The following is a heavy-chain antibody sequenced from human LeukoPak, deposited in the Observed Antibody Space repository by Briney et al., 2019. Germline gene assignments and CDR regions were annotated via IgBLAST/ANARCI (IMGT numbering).Heavy chain of an antibody. V-gene: IGHV1-18*01. D-gene: IGHD2-2*01. CDR3: ARERYQPYYYGMDV. J-gene: IGHJ6*02. Sequence: ASVKVSCKASGYTFTSYGISWVRQAPGQGLEWMGWISAYNGNTNYAQKLQGRVTMTTDTSTSTAYMELRSLRSDDTAVCYCARERYQPYYYGMDVWGQGTTVTVSS. CDR1: GYTFTSYG. CDR2: ISAYNGNT.